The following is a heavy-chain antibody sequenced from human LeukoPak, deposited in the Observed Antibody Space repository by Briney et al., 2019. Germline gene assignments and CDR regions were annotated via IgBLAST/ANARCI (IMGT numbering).Heavy chain of an antibody. CDR1: GYTFTGYY. J-gene: IGHJ3*02. D-gene: IGHD3-10*01. V-gene: IGHV1-2*02. Sequence: ASVKLSCKASGYTFTGYYMHWVRQAPGQGLEWMGWINPNSGGTNYAQKFQGRVTMTRDTSISTAYMELSRLRSDDTAVYYCARFLRGGGDAFDIWGQGTMVTVSS. CDR2: INPNSGGT. CDR3: ARFLRGGGDAFDI.